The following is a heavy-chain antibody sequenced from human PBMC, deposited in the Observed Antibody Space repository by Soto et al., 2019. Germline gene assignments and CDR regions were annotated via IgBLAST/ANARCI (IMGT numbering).Heavy chain of an antibody. J-gene: IGHJ4*02. Sequence: QVQLVESGGGVVQPGRSLRLSCAASGFSFSSYSMHWVRQAPGKGLEWVAVVSFDGSNKYYANSVKDRFTVSRDNSKNTMYVQMNSLKPEDTAVYYCGRDRRFGNGYDLEFDYWGQGTLVTVSS. D-gene: IGHD5-12*01. V-gene: IGHV3-30-3*01. CDR1: GFSFSSYS. CDR2: VSFDGSNK. CDR3: GRDRRFGNGYDLEFDY.